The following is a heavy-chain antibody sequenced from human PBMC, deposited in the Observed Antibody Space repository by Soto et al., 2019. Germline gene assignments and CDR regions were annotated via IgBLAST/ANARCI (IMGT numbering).Heavy chain of an antibody. D-gene: IGHD6-13*01. CDR2: ISSSSSYI. V-gene: IGHV3-21*01. Sequence: GGSLRLSCAASGFTFSSYSMNWVRQAPGKGLEWVSSISSSSSYIYYADSVKGRFTIPRDNAKNSLYLQMNSLRAEDTAVYYCARTKRLAAAALDYWGQGTLVTVSS. J-gene: IGHJ4*02. CDR3: ARTKRLAAAALDY. CDR1: GFTFSSYS.